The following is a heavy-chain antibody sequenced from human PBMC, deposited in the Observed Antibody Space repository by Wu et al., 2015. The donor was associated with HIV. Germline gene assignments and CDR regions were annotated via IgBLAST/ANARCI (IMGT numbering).Heavy chain of an antibody. CDR3: AREPPSGRFFYMDV. CDR2: ITAYHGDK. V-gene: IGHV1-18*01. D-gene: IGHD3-3*01. J-gene: IGHJ6*03. CDR1: GYNFGSYG. Sequence: QAQLIQSAGEMKKPGASVRVSCKASGYNFGSYGINWVRQTSGQGLEWMGWITAYHGDKNQTRGRLSLTIDTFTNTAYMDLRNLRPDDSGTYFCAREPPSGRFFYMDVWGGGTTVVVS.